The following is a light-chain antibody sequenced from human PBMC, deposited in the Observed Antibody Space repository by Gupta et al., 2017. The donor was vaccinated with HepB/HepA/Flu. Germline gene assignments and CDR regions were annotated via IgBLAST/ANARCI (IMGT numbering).Light chain of an antibody. J-gene: IGLJ2*01. CDR3: QSGDTSGTYVV. CDR2: KDS. V-gene: IGLV3-25*03. CDR1: ALANQY. Sequence: SYELTQPPSVSVSPGPTARTTSSGDALANQYAYWYQQKPGHAPVLVIYKDSKRPSGIPERFSGSSSGTIVTLTSSGVQAEDEADYHCQSGDTSGTYVVFGGGTKLTVL.